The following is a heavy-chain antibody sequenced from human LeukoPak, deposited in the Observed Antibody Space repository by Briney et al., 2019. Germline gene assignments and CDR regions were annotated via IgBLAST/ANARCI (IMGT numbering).Heavy chain of an antibody. D-gene: IGHD5-12*01. J-gene: IGHJ6*02. CDR3: ASSEAPITPPPYGMGV. Sequence: PSQTLSLTCTVSGDSISSGGYCWNWFRQHPGKGLEWIGYIYSSGGTFYNPSLKSRVTISVDTSKNQFSLKLGSVTAADTALYYRASSEAPITPPPYGMGVWGQGTKVTVSS. CDR1: GDSISSGGYC. CDR2: IYSSGGT. V-gene: IGHV4-31*03.